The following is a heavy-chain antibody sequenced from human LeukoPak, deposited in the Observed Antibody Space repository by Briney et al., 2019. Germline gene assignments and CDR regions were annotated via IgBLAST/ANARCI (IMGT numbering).Heavy chain of an antibody. J-gene: IGHJ4*02. D-gene: IGHD1-26*01. CDR2: IYYSGST. CDR1: GGSISSSSYY. V-gene: IGHV4-39*01. Sequence: PETLSLTCTVSGGSISSSSYYWGWIRQPPGKGLEWIGSIYYSGSTYYNPSLKSRVTISVDTSKNQFSLKLSSVTAADTAVYYCARRSTRFFDYWGQGTLVTVSS. CDR3: ARRSTRFFDY.